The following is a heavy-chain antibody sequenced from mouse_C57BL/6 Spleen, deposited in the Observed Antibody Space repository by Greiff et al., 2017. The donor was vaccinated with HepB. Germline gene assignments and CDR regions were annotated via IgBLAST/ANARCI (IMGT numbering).Heavy chain of an antibody. CDR1: GYTFTSYW. CDR2: IDPSDSYT. Sequence: QVQLQQPGAELVMPGASVKLSCKASGYTFTSYWMHWVKQRPGQGLEWIGEIDPSDSYTNYNQKFKGKSTLPVDKSSSTAYMQLSSLTSEYSAFYYCAKGNFDYWGQGTTLTVSS. J-gene: IGHJ2*01. V-gene: IGHV1-69*01. CDR3: AKGNFDY.